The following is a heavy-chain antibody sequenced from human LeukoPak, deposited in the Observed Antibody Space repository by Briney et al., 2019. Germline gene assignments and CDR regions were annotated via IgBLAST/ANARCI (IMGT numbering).Heavy chain of an antibody. CDR1: GFTFSSYS. Sequence: GGSLRLSCSASGFTFSSYSMNWVRQAPGKGLEWVSSISRSSSYIYYADSVKGLFTIPRDNAKNSLDLELNSLSGEDAGVYYCARVRASGYDYSPIYWGQGTLVTVSS. CDR3: ARVRASGYDYSPIY. D-gene: IGHD5-12*01. V-gene: IGHV3-21*01. CDR2: ISRSSSYI. J-gene: IGHJ4*02.